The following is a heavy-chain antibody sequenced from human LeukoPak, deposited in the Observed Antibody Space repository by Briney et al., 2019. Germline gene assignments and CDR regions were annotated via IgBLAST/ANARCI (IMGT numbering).Heavy chain of an antibody. J-gene: IGHJ4*02. CDR1: GGSISNYY. D-gene: IGHD1-26*01. V-gene: IGHV4-59*01. CDR3: ARVGDGSYFFDY. Sequence: SETLSLTCTVSGGSISNYYWTWIRQPPGKGLEWIGYIYYSGSTNYNPSLKSRVTISVDTSKNQFSLKLSSVTAADTAVYYCARVGDGSYFFDYWGQGTLVTVSS. CDR2: IYYSGST.